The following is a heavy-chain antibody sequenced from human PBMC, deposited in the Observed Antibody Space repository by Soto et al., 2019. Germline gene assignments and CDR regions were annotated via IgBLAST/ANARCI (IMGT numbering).Heavy chain of an antibody. D-gene: IGHD2-2*02. CDR2: INPNSGGT. V-gene: IGHV1-2*02. CDR3: ARDLDIVVVPAAIPGEKATYYYFCMEV. Sequence: ASVKVSCKASGYTFTGYYLHWVRQAPGQGLEWMGWINPNSGGTNYAQKFQGRVTMTRDTSISTAYMELSRLRSVDTAMYYCARDLDIVVVPAAIPGEKATYYYFCMEVWGQGTTVTVSS. CDR1: GYTFTGYY. J-gene: IGHJ6*02.